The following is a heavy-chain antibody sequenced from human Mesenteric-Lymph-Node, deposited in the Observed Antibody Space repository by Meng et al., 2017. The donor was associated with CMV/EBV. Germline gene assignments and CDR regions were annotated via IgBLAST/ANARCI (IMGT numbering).Heavy chain of an antibody. J-gene: IGHJ4*02. D-gene: IGHD3-3*01. CDR3: ARGPYWSGDYPRRYYFDY. Sequence: SQTLSLTCGVSGGSFRNYYWSWIRQSPGKGLEWIGEVHHSGSINYDASLKSRVTISVDTSKNQMSMSLRSVTAADTAVYYCARGPYWSGDYPRRYYFDYWGQGTLVTVSS. CDR2: VHHSGSI. V-gene: IGHV4-34*01. CDR1: GGSFRNYY.